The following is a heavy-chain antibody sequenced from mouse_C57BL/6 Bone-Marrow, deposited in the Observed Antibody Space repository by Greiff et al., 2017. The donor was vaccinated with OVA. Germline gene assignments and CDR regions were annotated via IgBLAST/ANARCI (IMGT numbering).Heavy chain of an antibody. Sequence: VQLQQPGAELVRPGSSVKLSCKASGYTFTSYWMDWVKQRPGQGLEWIGNIYPSDSETHYNQKFKDKATLTVDKSSSTAYMQLSSLTSEDSAVYYCARSANWDDYGGQGTTLTVSA. CDR2: IYPSDSET. V-gene: IGHV1-61*01. J-gene: IGHJ2*01. CDR1: GYTFTSYW. D-gene: IGHD4-1*01. CDR3: ARSANWDDY.